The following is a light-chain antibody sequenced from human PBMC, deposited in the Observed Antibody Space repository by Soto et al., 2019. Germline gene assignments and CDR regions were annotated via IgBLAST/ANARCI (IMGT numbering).Light chain of an antibody. CDR2: KAS. Sequence: DIQMTQSPSTLSASVGDRVTITCRASQSISSWLAWYQQKPGKAPKLLIYKASSLESGVPSRFSGSESGTEITLTISSLQPDDFATYYCQQYSSYQYTFGQGTKLEIK. J-gene: IGKJ2*01. CDR1: QSISSW. V-gene: IGKV1-5*03. CDR3: QQYSSYQYT.